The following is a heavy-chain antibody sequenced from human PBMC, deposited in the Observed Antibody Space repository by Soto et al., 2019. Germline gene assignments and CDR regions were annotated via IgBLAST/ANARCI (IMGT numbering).Heavy chain of an antibody. D-gene: IGHD5-12*01. Sequence: VKVSCKASGYTFTGYYMHWVRQAPGQGLEWMGWINPNSGGTNYAQKFQGWVTMTRDTSISTAYMELSRLRSDDTAVYYCARGRGYSGLNGMDVWGQGTTVTVSS. V-gene: IGHV1-2*04. CDR3: ARGRGYSGLNGMDV. CDR2: INPNSGGT. CDR1: GYTFTGYY. J-gene: IGHJ6*02.